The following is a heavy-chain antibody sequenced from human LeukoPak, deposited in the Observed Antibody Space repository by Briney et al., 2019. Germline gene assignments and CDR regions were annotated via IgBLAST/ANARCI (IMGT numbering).Heavy chain of an antibody. Sequence: PSETLSLTCAVSGGSISSYYWSWIRQPPGKGLGWIGYIYYSGSTNYNPSLKSRVTISVDTSKNQFSLRLSSVTAADTAVYYCARAKYSSSWTSNYYYYMDVWGKGTTVTVSS. J-gene: IGHJ6*03. V-gene: IGHV4-59*01. D-gene: IGHD6-13*01. CDR3: ARAKYSSSWTSNYYYYMDV. CDR1: GGSISSYY. CDR2: IYYSGST.